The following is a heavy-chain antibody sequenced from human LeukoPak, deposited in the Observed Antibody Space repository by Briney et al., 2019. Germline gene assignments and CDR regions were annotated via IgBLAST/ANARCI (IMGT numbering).Heavy chain of an antibody. V-gene: IGHV4-39*01. Sequence: SETLSLTCTVSGGSISSSSYYWGWIRQPPGQGLEWIGSIYYSGSTYYNPSLKSRVTISVDTSKNQFSLKLSSVTAADTAVYYCARLAAAGTDWGQGTLVTVSS. CDR2: IYYSGST. CDR1: GGSISSSSYY. J-gene: IGHJ4*02. CDR3: ARLAAAGTD. D-gene: IGHD6-13*01.